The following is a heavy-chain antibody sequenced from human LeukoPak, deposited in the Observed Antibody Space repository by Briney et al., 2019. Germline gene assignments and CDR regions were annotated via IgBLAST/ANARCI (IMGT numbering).Heavy chain of an antibody. D-gene: IGHD2-2*01. Sequence: PGESLRLSCAASRFTFSNYWMNWVRQAPGKGLEWVANIKEDGSEKYYVDSVKGRFTISRDNAKNSLDLQMNSLRAEDTAVYYCATGRYCSSTSCSAHFDYWGQGTLVTVSS. CDR1: RFTFSNYW. J-gene: IGHJ4*02. CDR2: IKEDGSEK. V-gene: IGHV3-7*01. CDR3: ATGRYCSSTSCSAHFDY.